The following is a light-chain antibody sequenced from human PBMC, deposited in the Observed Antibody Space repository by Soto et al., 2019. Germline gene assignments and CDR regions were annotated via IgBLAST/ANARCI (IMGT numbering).Light chain of an antibody. V-gene: IGKV3-20*01. CDR3: QEYLSTVLI. J-gene: IGKJ4*01. CDR2: AAS. Sequence: ETVLTQSPGTLSLSPGERATLSCRASQSISSRSLAWYQQKPGQAPRLLLYAASSRATGIPDRFSGSGSGTDFTLTISSLQAEDVAIYYCQEYLSTVLIFGGGTKVEI. CDR1: QSISSRS.